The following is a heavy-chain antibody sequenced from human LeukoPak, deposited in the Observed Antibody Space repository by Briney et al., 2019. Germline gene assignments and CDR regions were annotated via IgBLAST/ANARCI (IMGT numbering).Heavy chain of an antibody. V-gene: IGHV4-38-2*01. J-gene: IGHJ3*02. CDR1: GYSISSGYY. CDR2: IYHSGSS. CDR3: ATLLTLDAFDI. D-gene: IGHD1-26*01. Sequence: SPSETLSLTCAVSGYSISSGYYWGWIRQPPGEGLEWSGSIYHSGSSYYNPTLKSRVTISVDTSKNHFSLKLSSVTAADTAVYYCATLLTLDAFDIWGQGTMVTVSS.